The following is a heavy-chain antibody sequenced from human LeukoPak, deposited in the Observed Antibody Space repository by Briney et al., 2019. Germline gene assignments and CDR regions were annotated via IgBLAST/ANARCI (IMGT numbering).Heavy chain of an antibody. D-gene: IGHD2-21*01. J-gene: IGHJ4*02. CDR2: ISAYNGNT. CDR3: ARESGRDFAD. Sequence: GASVKVSCKASGYTFTGYYMHWVRQAPGQGLEWMGWISAYNGNTNYAQKLQGRVTMTTDTSTSTAYMELRSLRSDDTAVYYCARESGRDFADWGQGTLVTVSS. CDR1: GYTFTGYY. V-gene: IGHV1-18*04.